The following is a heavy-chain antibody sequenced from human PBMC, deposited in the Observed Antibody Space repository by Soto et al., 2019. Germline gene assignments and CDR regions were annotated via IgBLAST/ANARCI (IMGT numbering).Heavy chain of an antibody. D-gene: IGHD5-18*01. V-gene: IGHV1-69*13. CDR3: ARGVDSYGYDGMDV. J-gene: IGHJ6*02. CDR1: GGTFSSYA. Sequence: SVKVSCKASGGTFSSYAISWVRQTPGQGLEWMGGIIPIFGTANYAQKFQGRVTITADESTSTAYMELSSLRSEDTAVYYCARGVDSYGYDGMDVWAQGTTVTGSS. CDR2: IIPIFGTA.